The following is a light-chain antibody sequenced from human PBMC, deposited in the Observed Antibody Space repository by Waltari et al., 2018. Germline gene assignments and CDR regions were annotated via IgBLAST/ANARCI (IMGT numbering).Light chain of an antibody. J-gene: IGKJ3*01. CDR3: QQYFITPFT. CDR2: WAS. V-gene: IGKV4-1*01. Sequence: DIVMSQSPDSLAVSLGERATINCRSSQSIMYSSNNKNFLAWYKQKPGQSPKLLIYWASTRQSGVPDRFTGSWSGTEFTLTITSVQPEDVAIYYCQQYFITPFTFGPGTKVEIK. CDR1: QSIMYSSNNKNF.